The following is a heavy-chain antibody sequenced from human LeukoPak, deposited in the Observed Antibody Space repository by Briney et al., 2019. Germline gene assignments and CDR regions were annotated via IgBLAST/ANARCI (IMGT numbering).Heavy chain of an antibody. CDR1: GFTFSSYS. CDR3: ARDRSITIFGVVSAFDI. CDR2: ISSSSSTI. V-gene: IGHV3-48*01. D-gene: IGHD3-3*01. J-gene: IGHJ3*02. Sequence: GGSLRLSCAASGFTFSSYSMNWVRQAPGKGLEWVSYISSSSSTIYYADSVKGRFTISRDNAKNSLYLQMNSLRAEDTAVYYCARDRSITIFGVVSAFDIWGQGTMVTVSS.